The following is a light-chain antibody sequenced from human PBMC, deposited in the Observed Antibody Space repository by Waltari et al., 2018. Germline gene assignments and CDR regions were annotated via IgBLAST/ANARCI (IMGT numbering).Light chain of an antibody. CDR1: QSISSN. CDR3: QQYNNWPPEMYT. Sequence: ETMMTKSPHTLSVSPGERATLSCKASQSISSNLAWYQQKPGQAPRLLIFGVSTRATGIPARFSGSGSGTEFTLTISSLESEDFGIYYCQQYNNWPPEMYTFGQGTKLEI. J-gene: IGKJ2*01. V-gene: IGKV3D-15*01. CDR2: GVS.